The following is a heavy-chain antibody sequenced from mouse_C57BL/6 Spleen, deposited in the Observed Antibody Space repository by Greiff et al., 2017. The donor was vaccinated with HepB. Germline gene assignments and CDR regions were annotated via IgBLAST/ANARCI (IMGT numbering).Heavy chain of an antibody. J-gene: IGHJ2*01. CDR3: ARRGKGDYFDY. Sequence: VQLQQSGPELVKPGASVKISCKASGYAFSSSWMNWVKQRPGKGLEWIGRIYPGDGDTNYNGKFKGKATLTADKSSSTAYMQLSSLTSEDSAVYCCARRGKGDYFDYWGQGTTLTVSS. V-gene: IGHV1-82*01. CDR2: IYPGDGDT. CDR1: GYAFSSSW.